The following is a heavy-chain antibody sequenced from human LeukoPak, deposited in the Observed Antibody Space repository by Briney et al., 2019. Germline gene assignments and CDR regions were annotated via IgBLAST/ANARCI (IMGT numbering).Heavy chain of an antibody. CDR3: ARDSERPLAAVAGNGY. D-gene: IGHD6-19*01. CDR2: IIPILGIA. J-gene: IGHJ4*02. Sequence: GASVKVSCKASGGTFSSYAISWVRQAPGQGLEWMGRIIPILGIANYAQEFQGRVTITADKSTSTAYMELSSLRSEDTAVYYCARDSERPLAAVAGNGYWGQGTLVTVSS. CDR1: GGTFSSYA. V-gene: IGHV1-69*04.